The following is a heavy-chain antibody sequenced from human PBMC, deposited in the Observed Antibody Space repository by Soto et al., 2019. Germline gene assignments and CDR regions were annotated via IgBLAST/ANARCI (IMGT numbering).Heavy chain of an antibody. D-gene: IGHD3-3*01. CDR2: IYYSGST. CDR1: GGSISSSSYY. Sequence: SETLSLTCTVSGGSISSSSYYWGWIRQPPGKGLEWIGSIYYSGSTYYNPSLKSRVTISVDTSKNQFSLKLSSVTAADTAVYYCARGWGSNYDFWSGSPMDVWGQGTTVTVSS. J-gene: IGHJ6*02. CDR3: ARGWGSNYDFWSGSPMDV. V-gene: IGHV4-39*01.